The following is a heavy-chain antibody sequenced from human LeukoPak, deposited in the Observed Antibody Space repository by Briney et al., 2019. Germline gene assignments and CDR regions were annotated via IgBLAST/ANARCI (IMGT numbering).Heavy chain of an antibody. D-gene: IGHD1-7*01. Sequence: GASVKVSCKASGYTFTSYYMHWVRQAPGQGLEWMGIINPSGGSTSYAQKFQGRVTMTRDTSTSTVYMELSSLRSEDTAVYYCARHQRALSNWNYVWYYYYGMDVWGQGTTVTVSS. CDR3: ARHQRALSNWNYVWYYYYGMDV. J-gene: IGHJ6*02. V-gene: IGHV1-46*01. CDR1: GYTFTSYY. CDR2: INPSGGST.